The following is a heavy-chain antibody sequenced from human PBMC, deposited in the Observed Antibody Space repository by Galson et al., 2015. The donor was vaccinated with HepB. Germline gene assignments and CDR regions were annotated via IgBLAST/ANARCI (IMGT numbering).Heavy chain of an antibody. Sequence: SVKVSCKASGYTFTSYYMHWVRQAPGQGLEWMGIINPSGGSTSYAQKFQGRVTITRDTSTSTVYMELSSLRSEDTAVYYCARSLVGAYDAFDTWGQGTMVTVSS. J-gene: IGHJ3*02. CDR2: INPSGGST. V-gene: IGHV1-46*01. D-gene: IGHD1-26*01. CDR1: GYTFTSYY. CDR3: ARSLVGAYDAFDT.